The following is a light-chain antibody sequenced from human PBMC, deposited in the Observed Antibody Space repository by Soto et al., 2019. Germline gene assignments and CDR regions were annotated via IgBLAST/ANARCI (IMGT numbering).Light chain of an antibody. J-gene: IGKJ3*01. Sequence: EIVLTQSPDTLSLSPGERATLSCTASESVTSSCLAWYQRKPGQAPRPLIHTTSTRATDIPDRFSGSGSGTDFPLTISSLEPEDFAVYYCQQCGGSPLFSFGPGTRVDI. CDR2: TTS. V-gene: IGKV3-20*01. CDR3: QQCGGSPLFS. CDR1: ESVTSSC.